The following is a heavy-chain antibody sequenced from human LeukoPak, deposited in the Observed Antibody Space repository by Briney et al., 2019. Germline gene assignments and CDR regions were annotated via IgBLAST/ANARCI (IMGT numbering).Heavy chain of an antibody. D-gene: IGHD5-24*01. CDR3: AKVGWLQGALYAFDI. CDR1: GFTFSSYA. V-gene: IGHV3-23*01. CDR2: NSGSGGST. Sequence: GGXLRLSCAASGFTFSSYAMSWVRQAPGKGLEWVSANSGSGGSTYYADSVKGRFTISRDNSKNTLYLQMNSLRAEDTAVYYCAKVGWLQGALYAFDIWGQGTMVTVSS. J-gene: IGHJ3*02.